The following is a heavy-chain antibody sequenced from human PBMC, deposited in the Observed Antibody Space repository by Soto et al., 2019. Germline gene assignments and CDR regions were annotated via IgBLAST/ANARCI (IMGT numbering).Heavy chain of an antibody. J-gene: IGHJ5*02. CDR2: IYYSGST. CDR1: GGSVSSGSYY. V-gene: IGHV4-61*01. D-gene: IGHD6-19*01. Sequence: WETLSLTCTVSGGSVSSGSYYWSWIGQPPGKGLEWIGYIYYSGSTNYNPSLKSRFTISVDTSKNLFSLKLSSVTSADTAVYYCARSISGSLLGWFDPWGQGTLVTVSS. CDR3: ARSISGSLLGWFDP.